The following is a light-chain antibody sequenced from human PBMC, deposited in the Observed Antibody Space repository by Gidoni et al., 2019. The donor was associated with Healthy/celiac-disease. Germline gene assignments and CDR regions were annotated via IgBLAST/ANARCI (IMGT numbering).Light chain of an antibody. J-gene: IGLJ2*01. V-gene: IGLV2-23*01. Sequence: QSALTQPASVSGSPGPSISFSCAGPSSDVGRYNIVSWYQQHSGKAPKLMIYDDNKRPSGVSTRFSGSKSGNTASLTISELQADDEAEYYCSSYSTTNTLLFGGGTKLTVL. CDR1: SSDVGRYNI. CDR2: DDN. CDR3: SSYSTTNTLL.